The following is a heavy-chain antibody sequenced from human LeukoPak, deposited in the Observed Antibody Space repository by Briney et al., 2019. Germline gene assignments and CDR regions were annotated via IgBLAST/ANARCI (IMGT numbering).Heavy chain of an antibody. CDR1: GYTFTSYG. J-gene: IGHJ3*02. CDR2: ISAYNGNT. CDR3: ANTQMVRGVITPDDAFDI. D-gene: IGHD3-10*01. Sequence: GASVKVSCKASGYTFTSYGISWVRQAPGQGLEWMGWISAYNGNTNYAQKLQGRVTMTTDTSTSTAYMELRSLRSDDTAVYYCANTQMVRGVITPDDAFDIWGQGTMVTVSS. V-gene: IGHV1-18*01.